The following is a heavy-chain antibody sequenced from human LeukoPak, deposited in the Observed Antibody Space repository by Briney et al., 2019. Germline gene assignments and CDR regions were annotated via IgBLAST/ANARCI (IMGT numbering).Heavy chain of an antibody. D-gene: IGHD5-18*01. V-gene: IGHV1-69*05. Sequence: SVKVSCKASGGTFSSYAISWVRQAPGQGLEWMGGIIPIFGTANYAQKFQGRVTITTDESTSTAYMELSSLRSEDTAVYYCARDVSDTAMVIGSVSSDYWGQGTLVTVSS. J-gene: IGHJ4*02. CDR3: ARDVSDTAMVIGSVSSDY. CDR1: GGTFSSYA. CDR2: IIPIFGTA.